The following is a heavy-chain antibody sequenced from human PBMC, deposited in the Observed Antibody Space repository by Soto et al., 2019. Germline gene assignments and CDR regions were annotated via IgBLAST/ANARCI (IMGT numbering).Heavy chain of an antibody. CDR3: ARVQYSASSGLFNGFDP. Sequence: QVQLVESGGGVVQPGRSLRLSCAASGFTFSTYAMHWVRQAPGKGLEWVTVISYDGNNKYYADSVKGRFTISRDNSKNTLYMPMNRLRAEETAVYYCARVQYSASSGLFNGFDPWGQGTLVTVSS. V-gene: IGHV3-30-3*01. D-gene: IGHD3-22*01. CDR2: ISYDGNNK. CDR1: GFTFSTYA. J-gene: IGHJ5*02.